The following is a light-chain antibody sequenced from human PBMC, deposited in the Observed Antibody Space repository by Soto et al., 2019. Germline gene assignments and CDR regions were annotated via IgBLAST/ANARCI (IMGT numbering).Light chain of an antibody. CDR3: QQYYRYPWM. CDR1: QGISTY. J-gene: IGKJ1*01. V-gene: IGKV1-16*01. Sequence: DIQMPQSPSSQSACIGDRVTITCRASQGISTYLGRYQQKPGKVPKSLIYSASNLQSGVPSRFSASGSGTEFTLTITDMQPDDFATYYCQQYYRYPWMFGQGTMV. CDR2: SAS.